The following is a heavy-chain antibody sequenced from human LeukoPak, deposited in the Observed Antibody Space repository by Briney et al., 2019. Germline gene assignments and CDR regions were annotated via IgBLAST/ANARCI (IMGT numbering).Heavy chain of an antibody. V-gene: IGHV3-7*01. CDR3: ARHKGTYFLD. Sequence: ESLKISCAASGFTFSTYWMTWVRQAPGKGLEWVANIKQDGSEKYYVDSVKGRFTISRDNAKNSLYLQMTSLSAEDTAVYYCARHKGTYFLDWGQGALATVSS. CDR2: IKQDGSEK. D-gene: IGHD3-16*01. CDR1: GFTFSTYW. J-gene: IGHJ4*02.